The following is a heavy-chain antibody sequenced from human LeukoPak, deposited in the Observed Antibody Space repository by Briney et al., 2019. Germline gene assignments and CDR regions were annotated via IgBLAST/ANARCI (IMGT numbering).Heavy chain of an antibody. J-gene: IGHJ4*02. D-gene: IGHD6-19*01. V-gene: IGHV4-4*07. Sequence: SETLSLTCTVSGFSISTYYWSWIRQPAGKGLEWIGRMYISGETNYNPSLKSRVTASLDTYKNHFALKLNSVTAADTAVYCCASGIQGAGNNYWGQGTLVTVSS. CDR3: ASGIQGAGNNY. CDR2: MYISGET. CDR1: GFSISTYY.